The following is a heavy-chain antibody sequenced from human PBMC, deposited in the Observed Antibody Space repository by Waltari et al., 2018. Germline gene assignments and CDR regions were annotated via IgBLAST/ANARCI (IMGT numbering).Heavy chain of an antibody. J-gene: IGHJ4*02. V-gene: IGHV1-2*06. CDR3: LRDSSGSHFDY. CDR1: GYTFTGYA. D-gene: IGHD3-22*01. Sequence: LVQSGAEVKKPGASVKVSCKASGYTFTGYAILGVRQAPGQGLEWMGRSNPKNGDTHYAQKFQGRVAMTTDTSTNTAFMELHSLGSDDTAVYYCLRDSSGSHFDYWGQGTLVTVSS. CDR2: SNPKNGDT.